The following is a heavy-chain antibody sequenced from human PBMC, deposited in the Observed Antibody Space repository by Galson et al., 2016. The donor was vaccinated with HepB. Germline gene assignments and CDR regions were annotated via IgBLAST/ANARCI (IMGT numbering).Heavy chain of an antibody. CDR2: ISSSSNSI. CDR1: GFTFSSYN. V-gene: IGHV3-21*01. D-gene: IGHD6-19*01. J-gene: IGHJ6*02. Sequence: SLRLSCAASGFTFSSYNMNWVRQAPGKGLEWVSSISSSSNSIYDADSLKGRFTISRDNAKNSLFLQMNSLRAEDTAVYYCARDERWPRGMDVWGQGTTVTVSS. CDR3: ARDERWPRGMDV.